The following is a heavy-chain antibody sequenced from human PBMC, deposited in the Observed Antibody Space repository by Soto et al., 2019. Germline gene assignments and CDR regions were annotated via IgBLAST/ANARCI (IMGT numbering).Heavy chain of an antibody. D-gene: IGHD3-16*01. CDR3: ARDGGDGFDY. CDR1: GFTFSSYG. CDR2: IWYDGSNK. Sequence: QVQLVESGGGVVQPGRSLRLSCAASGFTFSSYGMHWVRQAPGKGLEWVAVIWYDGSNKYYADSVKGRFTISRDNSKISLYLQMNSLRAEATAVYYCARDGGDGFDYWGQGTLVTVSS. J-gene: IGHJ4*02. V-gene: IGHV3-33*01.